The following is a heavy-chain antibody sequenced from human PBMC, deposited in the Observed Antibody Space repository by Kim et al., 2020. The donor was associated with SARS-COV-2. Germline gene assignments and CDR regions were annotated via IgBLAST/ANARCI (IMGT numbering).Heavy chain of an antibody. Sequence: GGSLRLSCAASGFTFSSYSMNWVRQAPGKGLEWVSSISSSSSYIYYADSVKGRFTISRDNAKNSLYLQMNSLRAEDTAVYYCARDRLLWFGESWGQGTLVAVSS. J-gene: IGHJ5*02. D-gene: IGHD3-10*01. CDR3: ARDRLLWFGES. CDR2: ISSSSSYI. CDR1: GFTFSSYS. V-gene: IGHV3-21*01.